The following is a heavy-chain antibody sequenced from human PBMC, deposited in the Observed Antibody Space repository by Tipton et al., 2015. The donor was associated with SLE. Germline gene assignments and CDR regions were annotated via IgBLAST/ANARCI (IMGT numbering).Heavy chain of an antibody. Sequence: TLSLTCAVSGYSISTSDSNWWGWIRQPPGKGLEWIGYIYYRGTAYYNPSPRSRVTVSVDTSKNQFSLRLNSVTAVDTAVYYCARTFYGGGDAFDVWGQGTKVSVSS. CDR1: GYSISTSDSNW. CDR3: ARTFYGGGDAFDV. D-gene: IGHD4-23*01. CDR2: IYYRGTA. J-gene: IGHJ3*01. V-gene: IGHV4-28*01.